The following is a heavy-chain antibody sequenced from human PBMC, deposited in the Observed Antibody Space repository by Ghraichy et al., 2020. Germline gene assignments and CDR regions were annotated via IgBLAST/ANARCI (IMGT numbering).Heavy chain of an antibody. J-gene: IGHJ6*02. CDR2: ISSSSSYI. V-gene: IGHV3-21*01. CDR1: GFTFSSYS. CDR3: ASRITVTDYYYYVMDV. D-gene: IGHD4-17*01. Sequence: GESLNISCAASGFTFSSYSMNWVRQAPGKGLEWVSSISSSSSYIYYADSVKGRFTISRDNAKNSLYLQMNSLRAEDTAVYYCASRITVTDYYYYVMDVCGQETTATVSS.